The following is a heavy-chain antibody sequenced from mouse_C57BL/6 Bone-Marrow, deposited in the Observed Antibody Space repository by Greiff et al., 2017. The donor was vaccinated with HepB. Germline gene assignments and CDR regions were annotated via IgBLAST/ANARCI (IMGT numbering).Heavy chain of an antibody. CDR3: TSGFTTVVFDY. CDR1: GYTFTSYW. V-gene: IGHV1-5*01. J-gene: IGHJ2*01. D-gene: IGHD1-1*01. Sequence: VQLQQSGTVLARPGASVKMSCKTSGYTFTSYWMHWVKQRPGQGLEWIGAIYPGNSDTSYNQKFKGKAKMTAVTSASTAYMENSSLTKEDSAVYYCTSGFTTVVFDYWGQGTTLTVSS. CDR2: IYPGNSDT.